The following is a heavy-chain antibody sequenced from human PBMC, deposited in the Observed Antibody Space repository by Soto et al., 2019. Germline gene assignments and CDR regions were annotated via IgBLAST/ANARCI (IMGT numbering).Heavy chain of an antibody. CDR1: GFTFSSYS. V-gene: IGHV3-21*01. J-gene: IGHJ3*02. CDR3: ARDLGRHFWSGYSIVAFDI. CDR2: ISSSSSYI. D-gene: IGHD3-3*02. Sequence: PGGSLRLSCAASGFTFSSYSMNWVRQAPGKGLEWVSSISSSSSYIYYADSVKGRFTISRDNAKNSLYLQMNSLRAEDTAVYYCARDLGRHFWSGYSIVAFDIWGQGTMVTVSS.